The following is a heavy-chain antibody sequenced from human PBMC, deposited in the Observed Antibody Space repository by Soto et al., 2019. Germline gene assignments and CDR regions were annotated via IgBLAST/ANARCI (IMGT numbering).Heavy chain of an antibody. CDR3: ARDRCSGGSCYLWFDP. CDR1: GYTFPSYY. V-gene: IGHV1-46*01. D-gene: IGHD2-15*01. CDR2: INPSGGST. Sequence: ASVKVSCKASGYTFPSYYMHWVRQAPGQGLEWMGIINPSGGSTSYAQKFQGRVTMTRDTSTSTVYMELSSLRSEDTAVYYCARDRCSGGSCYLWFDPWGQGTLVT. J-gene: IGHJ5*02.